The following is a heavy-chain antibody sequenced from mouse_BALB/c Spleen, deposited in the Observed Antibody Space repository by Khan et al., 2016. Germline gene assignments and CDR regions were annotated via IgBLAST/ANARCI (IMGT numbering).Heavy chain of an antibody. CDR3: TRSPTATRYFDV. Sequence: EVQLQESGPGLVKPSQSLSLTCTVTGYSITSDYAWNWIRQFPGNKLEWMGYIRYSGSTTYNPSLKSRISITRDTSKNQFFLKLYSVTTEDTATXYCTRSPTATRYFDVWGAGTTVTVSS. V-gene: IGHV3-2*02. J-gene: IGHJ1*01. CDR2: IRYSGST. CDR1: GYSITSDYA. D-gene: IGHD1-2*01.